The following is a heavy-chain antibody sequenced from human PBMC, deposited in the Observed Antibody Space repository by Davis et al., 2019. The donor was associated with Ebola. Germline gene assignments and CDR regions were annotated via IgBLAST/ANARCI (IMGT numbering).Heavy chain of an antibody. D-gene: IGHD3-22*01. Sequence: SVKVSCKASGGTFSSYAISWVRQAPGQGLEWMGEIIPIFGTANYAQKFQGRVTITADESTSTAYMELSSLRSEDTAVYYCARAPGRYFDSSGYSIYGMDVWGQGTTVTVSS. CDR1: GGTFSSYA. CDR2: IIPIFGTA. J-gene: IGHJ6*02. V-gene: IGHV1-69*13. CDR3: ARAPGRYFDSSGYSIYGMDV.